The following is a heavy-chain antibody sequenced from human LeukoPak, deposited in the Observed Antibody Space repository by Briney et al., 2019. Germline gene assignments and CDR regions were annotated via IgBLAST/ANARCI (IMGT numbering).Heavy chain of an antibody. V-gene: IGHV1-69*06. CDR3: ARTYCGGDCYSSRGWFDP. CDR2: IIPIFATA. Sequence: SVKVSCKASGGTFNNYTISWVRQAPGHGLEWMGGIIPIFATANYAQRFQGKVTITADKSTSTAYMELSSLRSEDTAVYYCARTYCGGDCYSSRGWFDPWGQGTLVTVSS. J-gene: IGHJ5*02. D-gene: IGHD2-21*02. CDR1: GGTFNNYT.